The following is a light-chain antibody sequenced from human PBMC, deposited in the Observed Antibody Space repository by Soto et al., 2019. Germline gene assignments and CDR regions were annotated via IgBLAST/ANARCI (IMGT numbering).Light chain of an antibody. J-gene: IGKJ1*01. CDR1: QSVLYSSKNKNY. V-gene: IGKV4-1*01. CDR2: WAS. Sequence: DIVMTQSPDSLAVSLGERATINCKSSQSVLYSSKNKNYLAWYQLKAGQPPKLLIYWASTRESGVPDRFSGSGSGTDFTLTISSLQAEDVAVYDCQQFYNTPTFGQGTKVEIK. CDR3: QQFYNTPT.